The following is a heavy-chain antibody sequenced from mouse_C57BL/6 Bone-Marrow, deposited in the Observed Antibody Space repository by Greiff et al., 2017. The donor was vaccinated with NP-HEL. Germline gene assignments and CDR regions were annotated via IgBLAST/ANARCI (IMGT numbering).Heavy chain of an antibody. CDR1: GYTFTSYW. CDR3: ARVSTMVKWFAY. V-gene: IGHV1-59*01. Sequence: QVQLQQPGAELVRPGTSVKLSCKASGYTFTSYWMHWVKQRPGQGLEWIGVIDPSDSYTNYNQKFKGQATLTVDTSSSTAYMQLSSLTSEDSAVYYGARVSTMVKWFAYWGQGTLVTVSA. D-gene: IGHD2-2*01. J-gene: IGHJ3*01. CDR2: IDPSDSYT.